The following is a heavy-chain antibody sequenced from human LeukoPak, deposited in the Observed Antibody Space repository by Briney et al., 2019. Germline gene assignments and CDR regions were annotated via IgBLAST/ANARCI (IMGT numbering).Heavy chain of an antibody. J-gene: IGHJ6*03. CDR1: GGTFSSYA. CDR2: IIPIFGTA. Sequence: SVKVSCKASGGTFSSYAISWVRQAPGQGLEWMGRIIPIFGTANYAQKSQGRVTITTDESTSTAYMELSSLRSEDTAVYYCARDPGYCSSTSCYYPYYMDVWGKGTTVTVSS. D-gene: IGHD2-2*01. CDR3: ARDPGYCSSTSCYYPYYMDV. V-gene: IGHV1-69*05.